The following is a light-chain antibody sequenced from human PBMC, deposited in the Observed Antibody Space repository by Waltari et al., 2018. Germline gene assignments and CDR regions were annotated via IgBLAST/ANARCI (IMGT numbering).Light chain of an antibody. CDR3: KQYDKVN. CDR2: DAF. V-gene: IGKV1-33*01. Sequence: DIQMTHTPSSRSASVGSRVTIPCQARQDIIRYINCYQQKPGKAPNLLIYDAFNLAIGVTSSFRRSGSGTDFSFTIRSRQPEDIARYYCKQYDKVNFGGGTKVAI. J-gene: IGKJ4*01. CDR1: QDIIRY.